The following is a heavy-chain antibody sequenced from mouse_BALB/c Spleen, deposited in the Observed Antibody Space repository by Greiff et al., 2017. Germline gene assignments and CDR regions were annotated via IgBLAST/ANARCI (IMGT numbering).Heavy chain of an antibody. D-gene: IGHD4-1*01. Sequence: VQLQQSGAELVKPGASVKLSCKASGYTFTSYYMYWVKQRPGQGLEWIGEINPSNGGTNFNEKFKSKATLTVDKSSSTAYMQLSSLTSEDSAVYYCTREGGTFAYWGQGTLVTVSA. CDR1: GYTFTSYY. CDR3: TREGGTFAY. CDR2: INPSNGGT. J-gene: IGHJ3*01. V-gene: IGHV1S81*02.